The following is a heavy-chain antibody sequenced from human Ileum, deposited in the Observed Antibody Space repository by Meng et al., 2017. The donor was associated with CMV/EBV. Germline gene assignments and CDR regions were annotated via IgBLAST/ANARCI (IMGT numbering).Heavy chain of an antibody. V-gene: IGHV1-2*02. D-gene: IGHD3-16*01. CDR3: ARDLRGGSQGMGEFRNNWFDP. J-gene: IGHJ5*02. CDR2: INPSSGDT. Sequence: ASVKVSCKASGYPFSDHYMYWVRQVPGQGLEWMGWINPSSGDTKYAQKFQGRVTMTRNTSISTAYMELSSLRSEDTAVYYCARDLRGGSQGMGEFRNNWFDPWGQGALVTVSS. CDR1: GYPFSDHY.